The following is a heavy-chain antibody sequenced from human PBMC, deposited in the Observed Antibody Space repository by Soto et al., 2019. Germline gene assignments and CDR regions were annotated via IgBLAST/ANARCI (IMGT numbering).Heavy chain of an antibody. CDR2: INSDGSST. CDR3: ARDQFPDYDFWSGPRYYYYGMDV. V-gene: IGHV3-74*01. D-gene: IGHD3-3*01. CDR1: GFTFSSYW. Sequence: GGSLRLSCAASGFTFSSYWMHWVRQAPGKGLVWVSRINSDGSSTSYADSVKGRFTISRDNAKNTLYLQMNSLRAEDTAVYYCARDQFPDYDFWSGPRYYYYGMDVWGQGTTVTVSS. J-gene: IGHJ6*02.